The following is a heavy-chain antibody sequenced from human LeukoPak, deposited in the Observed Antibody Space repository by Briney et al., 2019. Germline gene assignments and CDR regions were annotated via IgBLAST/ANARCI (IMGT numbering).Heavy chain of an antibody. Sequence: SETLSLTCAVYGGSFSGYYWSWIRQPPGKGLEWIGEINHSGSTNYNPSLKSRVTISVDTSKNQFSLKLSSVTAADTAVYYCARGDRGIAVAGTDRYYFDYWGQGTLVTVSS. V-gene: IGHV4-34*01. J-gene: IGHJ4*02. CDR1: GGSFSGYY. D-gene: IGHD6-19*01. CDR3: ARGDRGIAVAGTDRYYFDY. CDR2: INHSGST.